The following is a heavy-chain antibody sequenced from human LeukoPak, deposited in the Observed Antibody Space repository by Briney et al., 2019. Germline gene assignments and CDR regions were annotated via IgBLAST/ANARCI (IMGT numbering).Heavy chain of an antibody. Sequence: SETLSLTCAVSGGSISSYYWSWIRAPAGKRLEWIGRIYTSGSTNYNPSLKSRVTMSADTSKNQFSLKLSSVTAADTAVYYCARDGGDRLSPLDYWGQGTLVTVSS. J-gene: IGHJ4*02. V-gene: IGHV4-4*07. D-gene: IGHD2-21*02. CDR2: IYTSGST. CDR1: GGSISSYY. CDR3: ARDGGDRLSPLDY.